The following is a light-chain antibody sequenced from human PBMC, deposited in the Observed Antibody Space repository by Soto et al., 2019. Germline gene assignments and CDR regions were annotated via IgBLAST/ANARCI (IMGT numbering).Light chain of an antibody. CDR3: NSYTSKATGV. J-gene: IGLJ1*01. Sequence: QSALTQPASVSGSPGQWIPISCTGTSSDVGGYNYVSWYQQHPGKAPKLIIYEVSNRPSGVSNRFSGSKSGNTASLTISGLQAEDEADYYCNSYTSKATGVFGTGTKLTVL. V-gene: IGLV2-14*01. CDR1: SSDVGGYNY. CDR2: EVS.